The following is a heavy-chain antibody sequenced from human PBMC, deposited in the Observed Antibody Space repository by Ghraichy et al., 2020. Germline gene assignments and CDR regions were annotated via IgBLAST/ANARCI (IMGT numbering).Heavy chain of an antibody. V-gene: IGHV4-39*01. Sequence: SETLSPTCTVSGDSISSSSFFWGWIRQPPGKGLDWIGSIYYSGSTYYNPSLKSRVTISVDTSKNQFSLKLSSVTAADTAVYWCARQPAATMREFAFDYWGQGTLVSFSS. CDR1: GDSISSSSFF. CDR3: ARQPAATMREFAFDY. CDR2: IYYSGST. D-gene: IGHD2-15*01. J-gene: IGHJ4*02.